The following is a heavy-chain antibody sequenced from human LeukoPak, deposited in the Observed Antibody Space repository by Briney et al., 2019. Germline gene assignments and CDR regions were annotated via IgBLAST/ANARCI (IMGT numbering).Heavy chain of an antibody. CDR3: ARDTSRITGTGSGYFDY. D-gene: IGHD1/OR15-1a*01. CDR2: IYYSGST. Sequence: SQTLSLTCTVSDGSISSDDYYWSWIRQPPGKGLEWMGYIYYSGSTYYNPSLKSRVTISVDTSKNQFSLKLSSVTAADAAVYYCARDTSRITGTGSGYFDYWGQGTLVTVSS. CDR1: DGSISSDDYY. V-gene: IGHV4-30-4*08. J-gene: IGHJ4*02.